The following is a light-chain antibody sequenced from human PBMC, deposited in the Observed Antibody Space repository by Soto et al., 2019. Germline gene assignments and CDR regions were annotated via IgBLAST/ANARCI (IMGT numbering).Light chain of an antibody. Sequence: EIVLTQSPGTLSLSPGERATLSCRASQSLSGTYLGWYQQNPGQAPRLLIYGASRRATGIPDRFSGRGAGTDFTLTISRLEPEDFAVYYRQQYGSSPFTFGQGTKLEIK. CDR3: QQYGSSPFT. CDR1: QSLSGTY. J-gene: IGKJ2*01. V-gene: IGKV3-20*01. CDR2: GAS.